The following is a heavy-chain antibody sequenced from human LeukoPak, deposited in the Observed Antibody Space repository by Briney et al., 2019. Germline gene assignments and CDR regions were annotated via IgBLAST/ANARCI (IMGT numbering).Heavy chain of an antibody. CDR3: ARAPPDIVVVPAART. J-gene: IGHJ5*02. D-gene: IGHD2-2*01. CDR1: GYTFTSYG. V-gene: IGHV1-18*01. Sequence: ASVKVSCKASGYTFTSYGISWVRQAPGQGLEWMGWISAYNGNTNYAQKLQGRVTMTTDTSTSTAYMELRSLRSDDTAVYYCARAPPDIVVVPAARTWGRGTLVTVSS. CDR2: ISAYNGNT.